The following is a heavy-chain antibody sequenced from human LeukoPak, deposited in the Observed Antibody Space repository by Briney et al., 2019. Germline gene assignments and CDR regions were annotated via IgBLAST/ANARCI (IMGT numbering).Heavy chain of an antibody. Sequence: SETLSLTCAVYGGSFSGYYWSWLRQPPGKGLEWIGEINHSGSTNYNPSLKRRITISADKYKNQFSLKLSSVTAADTAVYYCTREDYSSSRCYYYCMDVWGQGTTVTVSS. CDR1: GGSFSGYY. V-gene: IGHV4-34*01. CDR3: TREDYSSSRCYYYCMDV. CDR2: INHSGST. D-gene: IGHD4-11*01. J-gene: IGHJ6*02.